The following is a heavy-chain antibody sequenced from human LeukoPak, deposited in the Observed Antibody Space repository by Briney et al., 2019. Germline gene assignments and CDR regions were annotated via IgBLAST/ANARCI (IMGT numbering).Heavy chain of an antibody. CDR2: IHSDGST. CDR1: GESISRFY. V-gene: IGHV4-59*12. Sequence: PSETLSLTCTVSGESISRFYWSWIRQTPGKGLEWIAYIHSDGSTNSDPSLKSRVTMSVDTSKNQFSLKLSSVTAADTAVYYCARDSTAKYCSSTSCYTWFDPWGQGTLVTVSS. J-gene: IGHJ5*02. CDR3: ARDSTAKYCSSTSCYTWFDP. D-gene: IGHD2-2*02.